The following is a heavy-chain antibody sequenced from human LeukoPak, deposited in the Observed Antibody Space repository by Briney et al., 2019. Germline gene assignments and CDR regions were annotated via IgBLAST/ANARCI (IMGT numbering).Heavy chain of an antibody. CDR2: ISYDGSNK. Sequence: GRSLRLSCAASGFTFSSYAMHWVRQAPGKGLEWVAVISYDGSNKYYADSVKGRFTISRDSSKNTLYLQMNSLRAEDTAVYYCARDEGSSSTFDYWGQGTLVTVSS. J-gene: IGHJ4*02. CDR3: ARDEGSSSTFDY. V-gene: IGHV3-30-3*01. CDR1: GFTFSSYA. D-gene: IGHD6-6*01.